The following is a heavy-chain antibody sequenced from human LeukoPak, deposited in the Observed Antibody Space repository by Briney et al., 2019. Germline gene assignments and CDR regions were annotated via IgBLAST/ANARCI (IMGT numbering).Heavy chain of an antibody. CDR2: IYYSGST. D-gene: IGHD3-16*01. Sequence: PSETLSLTCTVSGGSISSYYWSWIRQPPGKGLEWIGYIYYSGSTNYNPSLKSRVTISVDTSKNQFSLKLSSVTAADTAVYYCAGGERRASFSGGEEPLATV. CDR1: GGSISSYY. V-gene: IGHV4-59*01. J-gene: IGHJ4*02. CDR3: AGGERRASFS.